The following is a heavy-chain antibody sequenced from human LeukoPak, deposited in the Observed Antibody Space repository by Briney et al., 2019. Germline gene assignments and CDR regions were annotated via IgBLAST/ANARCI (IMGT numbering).Heavy chain of an antibody. D-gene: IGHD3-10*01. V-gene: IGHV4-61*02. CDR2: IYTSGST. J-gene: IGHJ4*02. CDR1: GGSIGSGSYY. Sequence: SQTLSLTCTVSGGSIGSGSYYWSWIRQPAGKGLEWIGRIYTSGSTNYNPSLKSRVTISVDTSKNQFSLKLSSVTAADTAVYYCARDYYGSGSHDYWGQGTLVTVSS. CDR3: ARDYYGSGSHDY.